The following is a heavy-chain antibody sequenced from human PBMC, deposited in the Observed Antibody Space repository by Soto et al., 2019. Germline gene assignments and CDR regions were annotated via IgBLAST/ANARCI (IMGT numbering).Heavy chain of an antibody. J-gene: IGHJ6*02. CDR2: IYYSGST. CDR3: ARDYRSSWGSYGMDV. D-gene: IGHD6-13*01. V-gene: IGHV4-61*01. CDR1: GGSVSSGSYY. Sequence: ASETLSLTCTVSGGSVSSGSYYWSWIRQPPGKGLEWIGYIYYSGSTNYNPSLKSRVTISVDTSKNQFSLKLSSVTAADTAVYYCARDYRSSWGSYGMDVWGQGTTVTVSS.